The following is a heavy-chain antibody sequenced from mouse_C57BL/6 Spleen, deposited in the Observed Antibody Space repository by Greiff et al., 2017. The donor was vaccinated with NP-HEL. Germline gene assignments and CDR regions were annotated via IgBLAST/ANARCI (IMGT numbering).Heavy chain of an antibody. J-gene: IGHJ1*03. D-gene: IGHD1-1*01. V-gene: IGHV3-6*01. CDR1: GYSITSGYY. CDR2: ISYDGSN. Sequence: DVKLQESGPGLVKPSQSLSLTCSVTGYSITSGYYWNWIRQFPGNKLEWMGYISYDGSNNYNPSLKNRISITRDTSKNQFFLKLNSVTTEDTATYYCAREASYGSSYAWYFDVWGTGTTVTVSS. CDR3: AREASYGSSYAWYFDV.